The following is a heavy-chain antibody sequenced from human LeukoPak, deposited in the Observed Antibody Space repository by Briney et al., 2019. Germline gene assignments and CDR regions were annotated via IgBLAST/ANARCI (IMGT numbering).Heavy chain of an antibody. J-gene: IGHJ5*02. CDR2: IKSKTDGGTT. D-gene: IGHD3-16*02. CDR1: GFTFSHAW. V-gene: IGHV3-15*01. CDR3: TTDYVWGSYQFDP. Sequence: GGSLRLSCAASGFTFSHAWMSWVRQAPGKGLEWVGRIKSKTDGGTTDYAAPVKGRFTISRDDSKNTLYLQMNSLKTEDTAVYYCTTDYVWGSYQFDPWGQGTLVTVSS.